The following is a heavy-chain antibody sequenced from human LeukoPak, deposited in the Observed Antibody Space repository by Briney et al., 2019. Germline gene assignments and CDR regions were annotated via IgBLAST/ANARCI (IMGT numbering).Heavy chain of an antibody. CDR3: ARDLRHNMVRGVMGPLNY. CDR2: ISAYNGNT. D-gene: IGHD3-10*01. CDR1: GYAFTSYG. J-gene: IGHJ4*02. Sequence: ASVKVSCKASGYAFTSYGISWVRQAPGQGLEWMGWISAYNGNTNYAQKLQGRVTMTTDTSTSTAYMELRSLRSDDTAVHYCARDLRHNMVRGVMGPLNYWGQGTLVTVSS. V-gene: IGHV1-18*04.